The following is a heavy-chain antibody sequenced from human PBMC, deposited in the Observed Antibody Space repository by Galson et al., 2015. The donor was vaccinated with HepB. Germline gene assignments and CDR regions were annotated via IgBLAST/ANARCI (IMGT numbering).Heavy chain of an antibody. CDR3: ARAGNGGWYGEY. D-gene: IGHD6-19*01. CDR1: GYSFTSYY. Sequence: SVKVSCKASGYSFTSYYIHWVRQAPGQGLEWMGIFNPSDDYTTYAQKFQGRVTMTRDTSTSTVYMELSSLRFEDAAVYYCARAGNGGWYGEYWGQGARVTAFS. CDR2: FNPSDDYT. J-gene: IGHJ4*02. V-gene: IGHV1-46*01.